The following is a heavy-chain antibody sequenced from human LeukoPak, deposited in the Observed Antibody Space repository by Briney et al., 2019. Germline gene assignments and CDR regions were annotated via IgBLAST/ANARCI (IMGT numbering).Heavy chain of an antibody. Sequence: ASVKVSCKASGYTFTGYYMHWVRQAPGQGRKWMGWINPNSGGTNYAQKFQGRVTMTRDTSISTAYMELSRLRSDDTAVYYCARDTGTIFDYYYMDVWGKGTTVTISS. V-gene: IGHV1-2*02. CDR3: ARDTGTIFDYYYMDV. CDR1: GYTFTGYY. CDR2: INPNSGGT. D-gene: IGHD3-9*01. J-gene: IGHJ6*03.